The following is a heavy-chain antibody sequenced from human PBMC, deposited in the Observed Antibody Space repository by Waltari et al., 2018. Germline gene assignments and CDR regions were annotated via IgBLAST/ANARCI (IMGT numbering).Heavy chain of an antibody. D-gene: IGHD1-1*01. V-gene: IGHV4-59*11. CDR2: IYYSGST. CDR3: ATDQLGEGDY. Sequence: QVQLQESGPGLVKPSETLSLTCTVSGGSISSHYWSWIRQPPGKGLEWIGYIYYSGSTNYNPSLKSRGTITADTSTDTAYMGLSSLRSEDTAVYYCATDQLGEGDYWGQGTLVTVSS. J-gene: IGHJ4*02. CDR1: GGSISSHY.